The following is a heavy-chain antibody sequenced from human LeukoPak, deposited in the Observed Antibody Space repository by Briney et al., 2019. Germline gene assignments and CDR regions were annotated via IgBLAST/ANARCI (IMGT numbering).Heavy chain of an antibody. D-gene: IGHD2-15*01. J-gene: IGHJ4*02. V-gene: IGHV4-34*01. CDR1: GGSFSGYY. CDR3: ARGREEVCSGGSRYPFDY. Sequence: SETLSLTCAVYGGSFSGYYWNWIRQPPGKGLEWIGEINHSGSTNYNPSLKSRVTISVDTSKNQLSLKLSSVTAADTAVYYCARGREEVCSGGSRYPFDYRGQGTLVTVSS. CDR2: INHSGST.